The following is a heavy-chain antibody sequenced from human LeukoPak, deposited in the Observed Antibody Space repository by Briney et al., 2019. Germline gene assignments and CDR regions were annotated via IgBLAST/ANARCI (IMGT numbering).Heavy chain of an antibody. CDR3: AKVGNGRWLHRAEYYFDY. CDR1: GFTFSSYA. CDR2: ISGSGGST. D-gene: IGHD5-24*01. Sequence: GGSLRLSCAASGFTFSSYAMSWVRQAPGKGVEWVSAISGSGGSTYYADSVKGRFTISRDNSKNTPYLQMNSLRAEDTAVYYCAKVGNGRWLHRAEYYFDYWGQGTLVTVSS. V-gene: IGHV3-23*01. J-gene: IGHJ4*02.